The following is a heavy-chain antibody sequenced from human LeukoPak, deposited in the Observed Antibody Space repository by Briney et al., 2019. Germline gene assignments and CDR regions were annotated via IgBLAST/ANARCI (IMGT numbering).Heavy chain of an antibody. CDR2: ISGSGGST. CDR3: AKDIYSSGWYIESDY. Sequence: GGSLRLSCAASGFTFSSYAMSWVRQAPGKGLEWVSAISGSGGSTYYADSVKGRFTISRDNSKNTLYLQMNSLRAGDTAVYYCAKDIYSSGWYIESDYWGQGTLVTVSS. CDR1: GFTFSSYA. D-gene: IGHD6-19*01. V-gene: IGHV3-23*01. J-gene: IGHJ4*02.